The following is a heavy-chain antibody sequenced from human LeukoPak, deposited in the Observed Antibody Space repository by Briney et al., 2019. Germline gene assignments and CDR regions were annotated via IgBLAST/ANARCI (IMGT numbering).Heavy chain of an antibody. Sequence: PGGALRLSCAASGCTFSSYGMTWVRQGPGKGMEWGSGISASGDRTNYADSVHRRFTTSTDNSKTTLYLQLNSLPADHTAVYYCASFPRRDLALIILDSWGQGTLVTVSS. CDR3: ASFPRRDLALIILDS. V-gene: IGHV3-23*01. J-gene: IGHJ4*02. D-gene: IGHD2-21*01. CDR1: GCTFSSYG. CDR2: ISASGDRT.